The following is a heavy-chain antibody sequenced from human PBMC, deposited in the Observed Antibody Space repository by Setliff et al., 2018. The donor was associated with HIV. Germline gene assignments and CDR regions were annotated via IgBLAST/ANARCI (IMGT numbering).Heavy chain of an antibody. CDR3: ASRVYYYDSNNFLREEGFDP. Sequence: PSETLSLTCSVSGGSISSNKYYWSWIRQPPGKGLEWAGSIYHSGKTYYNPSLKSRVTISIDTSKNQFSLNLTSVTAADTAVYYCASRVYYYDSNNFLREEGFDPWGQGTLVTVSS. CDR1: GGSISSNKYY. J-gene: IGHJ5*02. CDR2: IYHSGKT. D-gene: IGHD3-22*01. V-gene: IGHV4-39*01.